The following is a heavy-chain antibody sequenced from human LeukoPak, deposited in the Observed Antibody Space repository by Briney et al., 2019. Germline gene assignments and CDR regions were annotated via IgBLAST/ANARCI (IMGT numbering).Heavy chain of an antibody. D-gene: IGHD3-22*01. CDR1: GFTFSSYA. J-gene: IGHJ4*02. CDR3: AKDLAGNYYDSSGYSAFDY. V-gene: IGHV3-23*01. Sequence: PGGSLRLSCAASGFTFSSYAMSWVRQAPGKGLEWVSAISGSGGSTYYADSVKGRFTISRDNSKNTLYLQMNSLRAEDTAVYYCAKDLAGNYYDSSGYSAFDYWGQGSLVTVSS. CDR2: ISGSGGST.